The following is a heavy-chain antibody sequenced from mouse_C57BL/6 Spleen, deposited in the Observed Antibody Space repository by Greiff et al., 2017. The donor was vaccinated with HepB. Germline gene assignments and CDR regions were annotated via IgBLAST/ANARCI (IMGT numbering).Heavy chain of an antibody. CDR2: IDPSDSYT. CDR3: ARSRATVVFYYFDY. Sequence: QVQLQQPGAELVMPGASVKLSCKASGYTFTSYWMHWVKQRPGQGLEWIGDIDPSDSYTNYNQKFKGKSTLTVDKSSSTAYMQLSSLTSEDSAVYYCARSRATVVFYYFDYWGQGTTLTVSS. D-gene: IGHD1-1*01. J-gene: IGHJ2*01. CDR1: GYTFTSYW. V-gene: IGHV1-69*01.